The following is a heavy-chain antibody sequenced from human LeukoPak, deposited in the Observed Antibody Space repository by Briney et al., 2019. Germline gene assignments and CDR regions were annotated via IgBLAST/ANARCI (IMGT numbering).Heavy chain of an antibody. CDR3: ARRGLVAGIYDLVYGFDI. V-gene: IGHV1-8*01. D-gene: IGHD3/OR15-3a*01. CDR1: GYTFTSYD. CDR2: MNPNSGNT. Sequence: VASVKVSCKASGYTFTSYDINWVRQATGQGLEWMGWMNPNSGNTGYAQKFQGRVTMTRNTSISTAYMELSSLTSEDTAVYYCARRGLVAGIYDLVYGFDIWGQGTMVTVSS. J-gene: IGHJ3*02.